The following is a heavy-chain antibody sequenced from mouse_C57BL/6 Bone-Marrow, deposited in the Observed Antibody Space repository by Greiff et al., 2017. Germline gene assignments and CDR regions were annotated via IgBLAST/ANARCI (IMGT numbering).Heavy chain of an antibody. V-gene: IGHV2-2*01. CDR3: AGYCGTRVVHYAMDY. Sequence: QVQLQQSGPGLVQPSPSLSITCTASGFSLTSYGVHWVRQTPGKGLEWLGVIWSGGSKDYNAAFISRLSSSKDNSKSKVFFKMNSLLAGDTAKYYSAGYCGTRVVHYAMDYWGQGTSVTVSS. J-gene: IGHJ4*01. CDR1: GFSLTSYG. CDR2: IWSGGSK. D-gene: IGHD1-1*02.